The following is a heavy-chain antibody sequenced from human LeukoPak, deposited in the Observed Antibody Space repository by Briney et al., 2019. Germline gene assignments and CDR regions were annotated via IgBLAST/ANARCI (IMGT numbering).Heavy chain of an antibody. V-gene: IGHV4-39*07. Sequence: PSETLSLTCTVSGGSISSSSYYWSWIRQPPGKGLEWIGEINHSGSTNYNPSLKSRVTISVDTSKNQFSLKLSSVTAADTAVYYCARAPSEYQLLIDSFDYWGQGTLVTVSS. D-gene: IGHD2-2*01. J-gene: IGHJ4*02. CDR2: INHSGST. CDR3: ARAPSEYQLLIDSFDY. CDR1: GGSISSSSYY.